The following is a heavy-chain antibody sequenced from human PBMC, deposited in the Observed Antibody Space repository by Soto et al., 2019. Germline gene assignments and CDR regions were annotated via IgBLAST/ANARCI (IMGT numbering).Heavy chain of an antibody. D-gene: IGHD3-16*01. J-gene: IGHJ5*02. CDR3: ARDYSVSGSYAPWFDP. Sequence: DVQLVESGGGLVQPGGSLRLSCAASGVTVTLNYMSWVRQAPGKGLEWVSIIYVSGSTYYADSVKGRFTISRDSSKNTLYLQMNGLRVEDTAVYYCARDYSVSGSYAPWFDPRGQGTLVTVSS. CDR2: IYVSGST. V-gene: IGHV3-66*01. CDR1: GVTVTLNY.